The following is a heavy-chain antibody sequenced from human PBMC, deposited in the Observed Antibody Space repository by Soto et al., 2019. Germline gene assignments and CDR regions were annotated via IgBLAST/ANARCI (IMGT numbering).Heavy chain of an antibody. CDR3: AKGPVTQEYFQH. V-gene: IGHV3-23*01. Sequence: GSLRLSCAASGFAFSSYAMSWVRQAPGKGLEWVSAISGSGGSTYYADSVKGRFTISRDNSKNTLYLQMNSLRAEDTAVYYCAKGPVTQEYFQHWGQGTLVTVSS. CDR1: GFAFSSYA. J-gene: IGHJ1*01. D-gene: IGHD4-17*01. CDR2: ISGSGGST.